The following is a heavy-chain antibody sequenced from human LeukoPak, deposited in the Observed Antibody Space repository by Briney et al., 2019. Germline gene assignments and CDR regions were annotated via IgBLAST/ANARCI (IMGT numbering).Heavy chain of an antibody. CDR1: GGSISSSNYY. D-gene: IGHD1-26*01. V-gene: IGHV4-39*01. CDR3: ARHRGSGSYYDPHDY. J-gene: IGHJ4*02. CDR2: ISFSGST. Sequence: SETLSLTCTVSGGSISSSNYYWGRIRQPPGTGLQWIGSISFSGSTNYNPSLKSRVTISGDTSKNQFSLNLNAVTAADTAVYYCARHRGSGSYYDPHDYWGQGTLVTVSS.